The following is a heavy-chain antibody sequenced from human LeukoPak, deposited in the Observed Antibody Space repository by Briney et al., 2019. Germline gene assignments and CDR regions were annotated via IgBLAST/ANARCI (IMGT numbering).Heavy chain of an antibody. D-gene: IGHD2/OR15-2a*01. J-gene: IGHJ4*02. Sequence: GGSLRLSCAASGFTFSSYAMSWVRQAPGKGLEWVSAISGSGGSTYYADSVKGRFTISRDNSKNTLYLQMNSLRAEDAAVYYCAKDKPIYGTPIYFDYWGQGTLVTVSS. CDR3: AKDKPIYGTPIYFDY. CDR1: GFTFSSYA. V-gene: IGHV3-23*01. CDR2: ISGSGGST.